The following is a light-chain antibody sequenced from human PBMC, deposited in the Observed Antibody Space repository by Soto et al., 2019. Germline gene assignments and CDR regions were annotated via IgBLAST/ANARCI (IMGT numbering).Light chain of an antibody. V-gene: IGLV1-40*01. CDR2: GNS. J-gene: IGLJ1*01. Sequence: QSVLTQPPSVSVAPGQRVTISCTGSSSNIGAGYDVHWYQQLPGTAPKLLSYGNSNRPSGVPDRCSGSKSSTSASLAITGLQAEDEADYYCQSYDSSLSSYVFGSGTKVTVL. CDR1: SSNIGAGYD. CDR3: QSYDSSLSSYV.